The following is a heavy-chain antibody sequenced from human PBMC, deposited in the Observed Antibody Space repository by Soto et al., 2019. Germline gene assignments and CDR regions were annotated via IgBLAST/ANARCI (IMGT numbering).Heavy chain of an antibody. CDR2: IYHSGST. V-gene: IGHV4-4*02. CDR3: AGVGSDYDNSGYYLP. D-gene: IGHD3-22*01. CDR1: VGSVSSSNW. Sequence: PSETLCVTCILSVGSVSSSNWWSWFRHPPGKGLEWIGEIYHSGSTTYNPSLKSRATISVDKSENQFSLRLKSVTAADAAVYYCAGVGSDYDNSGYYLPWGPGTLVTVSS. J-gene: IGHJ5*02.